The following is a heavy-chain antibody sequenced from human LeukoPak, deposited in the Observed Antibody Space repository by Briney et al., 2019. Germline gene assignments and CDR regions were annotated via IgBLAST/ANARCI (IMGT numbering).Heavy chain of an antibody. D-gene: IGHD5-24*01. Sequence: GASVKVSCKASGYTFTSYGISWVRQAPGQGLEWMGIINPSGGSTSYAQKFQGRVTMTRDMSTSTVYMELSSLRSEDTAVYYCARDLREMATIEPVYYFDYWGQGTLVTVSS. V-gene: IGHV1-46*01. J-gene: IGHJ4*02. CDR1: GYTFTSYG. CDR2: INPSGGST. CDR3: ARDLREMATIEPVYYFDY.